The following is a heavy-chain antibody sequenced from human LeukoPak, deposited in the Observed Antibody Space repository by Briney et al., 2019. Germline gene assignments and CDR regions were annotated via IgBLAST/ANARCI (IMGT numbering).Heavy chain of an antibody. CDR1: GFTFTNYL. D-gene: IGHD6-13*01. CDR3: ARDRESNWFPYLDT. CDR2: IKEDGRAK. V-gene: IGHV3-7*03. J-gene: IGHJ4*02. Sequence: GGSLRLSCAASGFTFTNYLMSWVRQAPGKGLEWVANIKEDGRAKYYVDSVRGRFTISRDNAKNSLYLQMDSLRAEDTAVYYCARDRESNWFPYLDTCGQGTLVTVSS.